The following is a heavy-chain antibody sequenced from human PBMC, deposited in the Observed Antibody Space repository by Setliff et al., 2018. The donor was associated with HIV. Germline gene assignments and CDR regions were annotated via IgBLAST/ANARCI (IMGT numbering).Heavy chain of an antibody. CDR1: GGSISSGSYY. D-gene: IGHD2-21*02. Sequence: SETLSLTCTVSGGSISSGSYYWNWIRQPAGKGLEWIGHIYSSGSTYYNPSLKSRVTISVDTSKNQFSLNVNSVTAADTAVYYCARQYGAVKSVVTVVAKYFPHWGQGTLVTVSS. J-gene: IGHJ1*01. V-gene: IGHV4-61*09. CDR2: IYSSGST. CDR3: ARQYGAVKSVVTVVAKYFPH.